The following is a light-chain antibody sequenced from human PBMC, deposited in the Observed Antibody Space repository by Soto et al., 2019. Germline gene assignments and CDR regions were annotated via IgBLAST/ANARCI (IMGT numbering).Light chain of an antibody. CDR2: GAS. Sequence: IVLTTSHATLSFSPVKIATISFLASQSVTTNMALYQQKPGQAPRLLIYGASTRATGIPARFSGSGSGTEFTLTIRSLQSEDFAVYYCQQHNNWPPWTCGQGHKGAIK. J-gene: IGKJ1*01. CDR1: QSVTTN. V-gene: IGKV3-15*01. CDR3: QQHNNWPPWT.